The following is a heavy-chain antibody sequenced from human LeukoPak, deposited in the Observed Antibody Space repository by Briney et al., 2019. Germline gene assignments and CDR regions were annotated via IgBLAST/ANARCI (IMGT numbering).Heavy chain of an antibody. CDR3: ARGVVRGVILDP. CDR2: IIPILGIA. J-gene: IGHJ5*02. Sequence: SVKVSCKASGGTFSSYAISWVRQAPGQGLEWMGRIIPILGIANYAQKFQGRVTITADKSTSTAYMELSSLRSEDTAVYYCARGVVRGVILDPWGQGTLVTVSS. CDR1: GGTFSSYA. D-gene: IGHD3-10*01. V-gene: IGHV1-69*04.